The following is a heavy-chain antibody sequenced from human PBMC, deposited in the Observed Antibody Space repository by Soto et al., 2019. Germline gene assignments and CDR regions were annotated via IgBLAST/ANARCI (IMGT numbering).Heavy chain of an antibody. CDR3: ARGSGIVALPGELEDVKYDY. J-gene: IGHJ4*02. D-gene: IGHD1-1*01. Sequence: QVQLQQWGAGLVKPSETLSLSCAVYGQSFSGHSWAWIRQPPGKGLEWIGEINESGSTYYNPSLKSRVHISTDTSKNQFSMKLSSVSAPDTAAYFCARGSGIVALPGELEDVKYDYWGQGTLVNVSS. V-gene: IGHV4-34*01. CDR2: INESGST. CDR1: GQSFSGHS.